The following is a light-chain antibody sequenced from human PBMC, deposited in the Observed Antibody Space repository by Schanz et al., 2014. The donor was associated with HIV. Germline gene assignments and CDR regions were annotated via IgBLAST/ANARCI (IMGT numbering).Light chain of an antibody. Sequence: QSALTQPPSASGSPGQSVTITCTGTSSDVGGYDFVSWYQQHPGKAPKLMIYEVTKRPLGVPNRFSGSKSGNTASLTVSGLQAEDEADYYCAAWDDSLNGVVFGGGTKLTVL. J-gene: IGLJ2*01. CDR2: EVT. CDR3: AAWDDSLNGVV. CDR1: SSDVGGYDF. V-gene: IGLV2-8*01.